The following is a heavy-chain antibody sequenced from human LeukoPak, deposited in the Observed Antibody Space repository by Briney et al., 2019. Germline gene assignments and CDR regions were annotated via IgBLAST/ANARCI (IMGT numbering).Heavy chain of an antibody. J-gene: IGHJ4*02. Sequence: SVKVSCKASGGTFSSYAISWVRQAPGQGLEWMGGIIPIFGTANYAQKFQGRVTITADESTSTAYMELSSLRSEDTAVYYCAREGGLCSSTSCYIYWGQGTLVTVSS. CDR1: GGTFSSYA. D-gene: IGHD2-2*02. CDR2: IIPIFGTA. CDR3: AREGGLCSSTSCYIY. V-gene: IGHV1-69*13.